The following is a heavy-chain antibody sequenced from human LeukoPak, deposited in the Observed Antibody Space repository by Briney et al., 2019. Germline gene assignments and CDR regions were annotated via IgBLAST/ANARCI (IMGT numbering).Heavy chain of an antibody. CDR1: GGSITSYY. CDR2: IYYSGST. CDR3: ARAGGNSYYYYGMDV. Sequence: PSETLSLTCTVSGGSITSYYWSWIRQPPGKGLEWIGYIYYSGSTNYNPSLKSRVTISVDTSKNQFSLKLSSVTAADTAVYYCARAGGNSYYYYGMDVWGQGTTVTVSS. D-gene: IGHD4-23*01. J-gene: IGHJ6*02. V-gene: IGHV4-59*01.